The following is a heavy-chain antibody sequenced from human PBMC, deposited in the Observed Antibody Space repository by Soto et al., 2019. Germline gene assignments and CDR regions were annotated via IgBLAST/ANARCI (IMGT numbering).Heavy chain of an antibody. Sequence: SETLSLTCTVSGGSISSYYWSWIRQPPGKGLEWIGYIYYSGSTNYNPSLKSRVTISVDTSKNQFSLKLSSVTAADTAVYYCARGATTVPTYFDYWGQGTLVTVSS. V-gene: IGHV4-59*12. CDR3: ARGATTVPTYFDY. J-gene: IGHJ4*02. CDR1: GGSISSYY. CDR2: IYYSGST. D-gene: IGHD4-17*01.